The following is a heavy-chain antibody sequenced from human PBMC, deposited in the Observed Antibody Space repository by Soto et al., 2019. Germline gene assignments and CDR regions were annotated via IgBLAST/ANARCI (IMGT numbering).Heavy chain of an antibody. D-gene: IGHD3-22*01. V-gene: IGHV3-30*18. CDR3: AKDRGLESPFDY. Sequence: GGSLRLSCAASGFTFSSYGMHWVRQAPGKGLEWVAVISYDGSNKYYADSVKGRFTISRDNSKNTLYLQMNSLRAEDTAVYYCAKDRGLESPFDYWGQGTLVTVSS. CDR2: ISYDGSNK. J-gene: IGHJ4*02. CDR1: GFTFSSYG.